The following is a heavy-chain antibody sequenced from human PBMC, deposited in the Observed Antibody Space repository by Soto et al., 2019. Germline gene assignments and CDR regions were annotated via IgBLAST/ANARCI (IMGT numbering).Heavy chain of an antibody. Sequence: GGSLRLSCVASGFTFSNYWMHWVRQAPGKGLEWVARITNDGSNTTYADSVKGRFTISRDNSKNTLYLQMNSLRAEDTAVYYCAKDRRVVAVAAPFDYWGQGTLVTVSS. CDR2: ITNDGSNT. CDR1: GFTFSNYW. D-gene: IGHD6-19*01. J-gene: IGHJ4*02. V-gene: IGHV3-30*18. CDR3: AKDRRVVAVAAPFDY.